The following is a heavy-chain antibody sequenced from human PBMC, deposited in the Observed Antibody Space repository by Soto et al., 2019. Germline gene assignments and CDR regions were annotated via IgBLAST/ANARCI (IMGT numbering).Heavy chain of an antibody. CDR3: ARDSTYCSSNSCYTRSAFDI. J-gene: IGHJ3*02. D-gene: IGHD2-2*02. V-gene: IGHV3-21*01. CDR1: GFTFSSYS. CDR2: ISSSSSYI. Sequence: GGSLRLSCAASGFTFSSYSMNWVRQAPGKGLEWVSSISSSSSYIYYADSVKGRFTTSRDNAKNSLYLQMNSLRAEDTAVYYCARDSTYCSSNSCYTRSAFDIWGQGTMVTVSS.